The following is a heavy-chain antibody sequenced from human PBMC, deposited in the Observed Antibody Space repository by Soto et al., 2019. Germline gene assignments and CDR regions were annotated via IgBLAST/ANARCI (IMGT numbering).Heavy chain of an antibody. J-gene: IGHJ4*02. CDR3: ARRANFGVVIGVYYFEY. D-gene: IGHD3-3*01. CDR1: GYTFTSYG. CDR2: ISAYNGNT. V-gene: IGHV1-18*01. Sequence: APVKLSCKASGYTFTSYGISWPRQAPGQGLEWMGWISAYNGNTNYAQKLQGRVTMTTDTSTSTAYMELRSLRSDDTAVYYCARRANFGVVIGVYYFEYWGQGTLVPGS.